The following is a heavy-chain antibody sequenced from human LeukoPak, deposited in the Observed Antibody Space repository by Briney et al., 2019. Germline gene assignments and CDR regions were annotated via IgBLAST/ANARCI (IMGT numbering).Heavy chain of an antibody. CDR3: AKDRAELLWFGGILGY. CDR1: GFTFSSYA. J-gene: IGHJ4*02. CDR2: ISGSGGST. D-gene: IGHD3-10*01. V-gene: IGHV3-23*01. Sequence: PGGSLRLSCAASGFTFSSYAMSWVRQAPGKGLEWASAISGSGGSTYYADSVKGRFTISRDNSKNTLYLQMNSLRAEDTAVYCCAKDRAELLWFGGILGYWGQGTLVTVSS.